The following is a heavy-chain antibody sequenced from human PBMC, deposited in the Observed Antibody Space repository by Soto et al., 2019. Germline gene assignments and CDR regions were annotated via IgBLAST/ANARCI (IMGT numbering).Heavy chain of an antibody. CDR1: GYTFTSYG. Sequence: ASVKVSCKASGYTFTSYGISLVRQAPGQGLEWMGWISAYNGNTNYAQKLQGRVTMPTDTSTSTAYMELRSLRSDDTAGYYCARDGWVVVPAAIPDYYYGMDVWGQGSTVTVSS. V-gene: IGHV1-18*01. CDR3: ARDGWVVVPAAIPDYYYGMDV. CDR2: ISAYNGNT. J-gene: IGHJ6*02. D-gene: IGHD2-2*02.